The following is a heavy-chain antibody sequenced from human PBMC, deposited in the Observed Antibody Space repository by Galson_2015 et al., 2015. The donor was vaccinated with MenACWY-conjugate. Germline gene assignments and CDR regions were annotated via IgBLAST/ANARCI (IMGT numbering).Heavy chain of an antibody. V-gene: IGHV3-23*01. CDR1: AFTFSSVC. CDR2: ISDSGGRT. J-gene: IGHJ4*02. D-gene: IGHD4-17*01. CDR3: AKGLYGDYGIDY. Sequence: SLRLSCAASAFTFSSVCMIWVRQPPGKGLEWVPSISDSGGRTYYADSVKGRFTISRDNSRKTLFLQMNSLRAEDTAVYFCAKGLYGDYGIDYWGQGILVTVSS.